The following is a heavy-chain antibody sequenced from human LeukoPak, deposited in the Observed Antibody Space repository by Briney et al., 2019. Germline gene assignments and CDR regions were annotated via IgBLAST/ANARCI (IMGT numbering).Heavy chain of an antibody. Sequence: GGSLRLSCVGSGFTVSINYMSWVRQAPGKGLEWVSFVDPDGVTSYADSVKGRFTISRDNSKNILYLQLTTLRAEDTAIYYCTKGTFDRWGQGTLVTVSS. V-gene: IGHV3-53*01. J-gene: IGHJ3*01. CDR1: GFTVSINY. CDR3: TKGTFDR. CDR2: VDPDGVT.